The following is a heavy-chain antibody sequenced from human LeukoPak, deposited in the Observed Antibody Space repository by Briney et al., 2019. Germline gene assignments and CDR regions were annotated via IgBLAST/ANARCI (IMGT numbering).Heavy chain of an antibody. CDR1: GFTFSDYY. J-gene: IGHJ3*02. D-gene: IGHD4-17*01. Sequence: GGSLRLSCAASGFTFSDYYMSWIRQAPGKRLEWVSYISSSSSYTNYADSVKGRFTISRDNAKNSLYLQMNSLRAEDTAVYYCARDSIYGDYVPLWAFDIWGQGTMVTVSS. CDR3: ARDSIYGDYVPLWAFDI. CDR2: ISSSSSYT. V-gene: IGHV3-11*06.